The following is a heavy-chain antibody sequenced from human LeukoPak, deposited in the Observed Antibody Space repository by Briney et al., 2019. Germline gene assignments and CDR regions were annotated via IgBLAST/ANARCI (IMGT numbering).Heavy chain of an antibody. D-gene: IGHD6-19*01. V-gene: IGHV3-23*01. J-gene: IGHJ4*02. CDR2: ISGSGGST. CDR1: GFTFSSFA. Sequence: GGSLRLSCVASGFTFSSFAMSWVRQAPGKGVECVSAISGSGGSTYYADSVKGRFTFSRNRPKNTLSVQMNSLRPGDTAVYYCAKGEVAVDNCGQGTLVT. CDR3: AKGEVAVDN.